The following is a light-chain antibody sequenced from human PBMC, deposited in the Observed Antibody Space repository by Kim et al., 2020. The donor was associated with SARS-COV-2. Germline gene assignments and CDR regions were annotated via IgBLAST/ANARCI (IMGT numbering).Light chain of an antibody. CDR3: QQYGNSPGT. CDR2: GAS. CDR1: QSVSSNH. V-gene: IGKV3-20*01. Sequence: YRGERATLPHRASQSVSSNHLAWPQAKPGQAPTHVMYGASSRAAGIPDRFSRSGSGTDSTLSISRLEPEDFAVYYCQQYGNSPGTFGPGTTVDI. J-gene: IGKJ1*01.